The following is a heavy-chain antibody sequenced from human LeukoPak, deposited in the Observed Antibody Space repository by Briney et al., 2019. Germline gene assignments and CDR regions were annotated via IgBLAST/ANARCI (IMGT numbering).Heavy chain of an antibody. V-gene: IGHV3-30-3*01. D-gene: IGHD3-22*01. Sequence: GGSLRLSCAASGFTFSSYAMHWVRQAPGKGLEWVAVISYDGSNKYYADSVKGRFTISRDNSKNTLYLQMNSLRAEDTAVYYCARVPVPAYYYDSSLLSFDYWGQGTLVTVSS. CDR1: GFTFSSYA. J-gene: IGHJ4*02. CDR2: ISYDGSNK. CDR3: ARVPVPAYYYDSSLLSFDY.